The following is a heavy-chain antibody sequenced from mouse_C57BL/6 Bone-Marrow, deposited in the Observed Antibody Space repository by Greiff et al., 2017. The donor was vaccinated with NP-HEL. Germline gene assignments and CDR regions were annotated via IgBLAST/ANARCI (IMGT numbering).Heavy chain of an antibody. J-gene: IGHJ4*01. Sequence: EVQLQESGPELVKPGASVKISCKASGYSFTDYNMNWVKQSNGKSLEWIGVINPNYGTTSYNQKFKGKATLTVDQSSSTAYMQLNSLTSEDSAVYYCARSDYYGSRRYAMDYWGQGTSVTVSS. D-gene: IGHD1-1*01. CDR2: INPNYGTT. V-gene: IGHV1-39*01. CDR3: ARSDYYGSRRYAMDY. CDR1: GYSFTDYN.